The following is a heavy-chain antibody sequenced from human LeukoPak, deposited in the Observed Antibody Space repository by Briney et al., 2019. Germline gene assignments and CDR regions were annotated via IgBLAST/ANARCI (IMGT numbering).Heavy chain of an antibody. D-gene: IGHD1-26*01. CDR2: INTNSGGT. CDR1: GYTFTDYY. Sequence: ASVKVSCKASGYTFTDYYMHWGRQAPGQGLEWMGLINTNSGGTNYAQKFQGRVNMTRDTSISTAYMELSRLRSADTAVYYCASCPRPMSGSLSEWGQGTLVTVSS. J-gene: IGHJ4*02. V-gene: IGHV1-2*02. CDR3: ASCPRPMSGSLSE.